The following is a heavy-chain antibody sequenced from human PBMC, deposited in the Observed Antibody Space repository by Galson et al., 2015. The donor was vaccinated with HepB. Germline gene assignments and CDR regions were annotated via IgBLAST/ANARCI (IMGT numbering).Heavy chain of an antibody. J-gene: IGHJ6*02. D-gene: IGHD3-9*01. CDR1: GDSVSTNSAA. CDR3: ARQKFDLGVMDF. V-gene: IGHV6-1*01. Sequence: CAISGDSVSTNSAAWNWVRRSPSRGLEWLGRTYYRSKWYNDYAISVKSRITINPDTSKNQFFLQLNSVSPEDTAVYYCARQKFDLGVMDFWAEGPRSPSP. CDR2: TYYRSKWYN.